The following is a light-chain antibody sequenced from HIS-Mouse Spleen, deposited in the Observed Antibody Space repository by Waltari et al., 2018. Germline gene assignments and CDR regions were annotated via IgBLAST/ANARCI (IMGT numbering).Light chain of an antibody. J-gene: IGLJ1*01. CDR1: SSNIGSNT. CDR2: SNK. V-gene: IGLV1-44*01. CDR3: AAWDDSLNGNYV. Sequence: QSVLTQPPSASGTPGQRVTISCSGSSSNIGSNTVNWYRQLPGTAPKLLIYSNKQRPSGVPDRFSGSKSGTSASLAISGLQSEDEADYYCAAWDDSLNGNYVFGTGTKVTVL.